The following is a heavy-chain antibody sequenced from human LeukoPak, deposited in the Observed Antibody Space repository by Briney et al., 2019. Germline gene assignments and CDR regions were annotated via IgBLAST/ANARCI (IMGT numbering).Heavy chain of an antibody. CDR3: ARESGNDYGEGFDI. V-gene: IGHV3-21*01. CDR1: GFTFSSYS. CDR2: ISSSSAYI. J-gene: IGHJ3*02. Sequence: GGSLRLSCAASGFTFSSYSMNRVRQAPGKGLEWVSSISSSSAYIYYADSVKGRFTISRDNAKNSLYLQMNSLRAEDTAVYYCARESGNDYGEGFDIWGQGTMVTVSS. D-gene: IGHD4-17*01.